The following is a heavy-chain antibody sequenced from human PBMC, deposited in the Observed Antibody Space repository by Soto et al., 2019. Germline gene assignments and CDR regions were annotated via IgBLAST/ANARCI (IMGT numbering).Heavy chain of an antibody. CDR3: ARDLVTGTTPYYYYGMDV. D-gene: IGHD1-7*01. CDR2: INPNSGGT. J-gene: IGHJ6*02. V-gene: IGHV1-2*04. Sequence: ASVKVSCKASGYTFTGYYMHWVRQAPGQGLEWMGWINPNSGGTNYAQKFQGWVTMTRDTSISTAYMELSRLRSDDTAVYYCARDLVTGTTPYYYYGMDVWGQGTTVTVSS. CDR1: GYTFTGYY.